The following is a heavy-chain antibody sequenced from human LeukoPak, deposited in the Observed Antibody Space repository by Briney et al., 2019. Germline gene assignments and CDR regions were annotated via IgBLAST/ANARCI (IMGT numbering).Heavy chain of an antibody. CDR2: ISGSGGST. D-gene: IGHD3-3*01. J-gene: IGHJ4*02. Sequence: GGSLRLSCAASGFTFSSYWMSWVRQAPGKGLEWVSAISGSGGSTYYADSVKGRFTISRDNSKNTLYLQMNSLRAEDTAVYYCAKRLYDFWSGYYFSTFDYWGQGTLVTVSS. CDR3: AKRLYDFWSGYYFSTFDY. CDR1: GFTFSSYW. V-gene: IGHV3-23*01.